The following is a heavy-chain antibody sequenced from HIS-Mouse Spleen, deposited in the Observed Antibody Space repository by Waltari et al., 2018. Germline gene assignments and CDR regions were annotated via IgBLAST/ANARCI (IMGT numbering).Heavy chain of an antibody. CDR1: GFTFSSYA. V-gene: IGHV3-30-3*01. J-gene: IGHJ4*02. Sequence: QVQLVESGGGVVQPGRSLRLSCAASGFTFSSYAMHWVRQAPGKGLEGVAVISYEGRTNYYADSVKGRFTISRDNSKNTLYLQMNSLRAEDTAVYYCARPPAYYYDSSGYFPPDYWGQGTLVTVSS. CDR3: ARPPAYYYDSSGYFPPDY. D-gene: IGHD3-22*01. CDR2: ISYEGRTN.